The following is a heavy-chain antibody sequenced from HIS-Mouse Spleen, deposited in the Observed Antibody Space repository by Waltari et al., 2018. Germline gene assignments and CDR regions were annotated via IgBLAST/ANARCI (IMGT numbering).Heavy chain of an antibody. V-gene: IGHV4-39*07. CDR3: ARDRGWADIVVVPAAMSYFDY. CDR1: GGSISSSSYY. D-gene: IGHD2-2*01. J-gene: IGHJ4*02. Sequence: QLQLQESGPGLVKPSETLSLTCTVSGGSISSSSYYWGWIRQPPGKGLEWIGRIYYSGSTYYKPSLKSRVTISVDTSKNQFSLKLSSVTAADTAVYYCARDRGWADIVVVPAAMSYFDYWGQGTLVTVSS. CDR2: IYYSGST.